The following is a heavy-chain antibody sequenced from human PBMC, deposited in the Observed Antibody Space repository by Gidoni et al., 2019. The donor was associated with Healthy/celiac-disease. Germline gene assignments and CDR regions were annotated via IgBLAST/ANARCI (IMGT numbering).Heavy chain of an antibody. Sequence: QVQLQQWGAGLLKPSETLSLTCAVYGGSFSGYYWSWIRQPPGKGLEWIGEINHSGSTNYNPSLKSRVTISVDTSKNQFSLKLSSVTAAETAVYYCARGRKGVYYDSRTNWFDPWGQGTLVTVSS. V-gene: IGHV4-34*01. J-gene: IGHJ5*02. CDR3: ARGRKGVYYDSRTNWFDP. CDR1: GGSFSGYY. D-gene: IGHD3-22*01. CDR2: INHSGST.